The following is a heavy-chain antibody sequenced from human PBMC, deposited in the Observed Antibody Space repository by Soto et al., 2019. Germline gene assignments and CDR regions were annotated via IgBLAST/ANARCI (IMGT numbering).Heavy chain of an antibody. J-gene: IGHJ6*02. CDR1: GYTFTSYG. CDR3: ARDRGTYDYYYGMDV. CDR2: ISAYNGNT. D-gene: IGHD1-1*01. V-gene: IGHV1-18*01. Sequence: ASVKVSSQASGYTFTSYGISWVRQAPGQGLEWMGWISAYNGNTNYAQKLQGSVTMTTDTSTSTAYMELRSLRSDDTAVYYCARDRGTYDYYYGMDVWGQGTTVTVSS.